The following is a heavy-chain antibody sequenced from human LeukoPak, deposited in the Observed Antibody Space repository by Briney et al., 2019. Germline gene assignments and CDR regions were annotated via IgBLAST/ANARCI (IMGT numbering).Heavy chain of an antibody. CDR1: GGSISGYS. CDR3: ARDNPAGP. D-gene: IGHD1-14*01. V-gene: IGHV4-4*07. CDR2: VYTSGNT. J-gene: IGHJ5*02. Sequence: SETLPLTCSVSGGSISGYSWSWIRQSAAKGLEWIGRVYTSGNTNYNPSFKSRVTMSIDTSKKQFSLKLYTVTAADTAVYYCARDNPAGPWGQGTLVTVSS.